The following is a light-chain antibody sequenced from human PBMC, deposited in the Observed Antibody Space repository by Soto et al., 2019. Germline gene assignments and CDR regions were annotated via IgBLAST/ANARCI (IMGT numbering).Light chain of an antibody. CDR2: GAS. V-gene: IGKV3-15*01. Sequence: DIVLTQSPGTLSFSPGEIATLSCRASQSVSSSYLAWYQQKPGQAPRLLIYGASTRATGIPARFSGSGSGTEFTLTISSLQSEDFAVYYCQHYHNWPITFGQGTRLEIK. CDR3: QHYHNWPIT. CDR1: QSVSSSY. J-gene: IGKJ5*01.